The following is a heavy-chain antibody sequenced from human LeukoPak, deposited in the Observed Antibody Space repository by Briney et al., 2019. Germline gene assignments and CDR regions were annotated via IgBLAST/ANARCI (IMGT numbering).Heavy chain of an antibody. CDR3: AKDMRGYSYGQAPFDY. CDR1: GFTFDDYA. J-gene: IGHJ4*02. V-gene: IGHV3-9*01. D-gene: IGHD5-18*01. CDR2: ISWNSGSI. Sequence: GRSLRLPCAASGFTFDDYAMHWVRQAPGKGLEWVSGISWNSGSIGYADSVKGRFTISRDNAKNSLYLQMNSLRAEDTALYYCAKDMRGYSYGQAPFDYWGQGTLVTVSS.